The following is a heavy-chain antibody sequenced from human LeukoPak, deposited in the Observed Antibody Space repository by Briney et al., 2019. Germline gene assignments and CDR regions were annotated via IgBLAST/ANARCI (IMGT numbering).Heavy chain of an antibody. Sequence: ASVKVSYKASGYTFTSYGISWVRQAPEQGLEWMGWISAYNGNTNYAQKLQGRVTMTTDTSTSTAYMELRSLRSEDTAVYYCARDLIAVAGSGLVDYWGQGTLVTVSS. CDR3: ARDLIAVAGSGLVDY. CDR2: ISAYNGNT. J-gene: IGHJ4*02. CDR1: GYTFTSYG. D-gene: IGHD6-19*01. V-gene: IGHV1-18*01.